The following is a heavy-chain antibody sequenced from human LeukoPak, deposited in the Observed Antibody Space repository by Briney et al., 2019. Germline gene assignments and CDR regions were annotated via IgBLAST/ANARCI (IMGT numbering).Heavy chain of an antibody. V-gene: IGHV3-23*01. Sequence: GGPLRLSCAASGFTFNYYAMSWVRQAPGKGLEWVSGISDNEGSTYYTDSVKGRFTISRDNTKNTVYLQMNNLRPDDTAVYFCARHDSFIPYWGQGTLVTVSS. CDR2: ISDNEGST. CDR1: GFTFNYYA. CDR3: ARHDSFIPY. D-gene: IGHD5-18*01. J-gene: IGHJ4*02.